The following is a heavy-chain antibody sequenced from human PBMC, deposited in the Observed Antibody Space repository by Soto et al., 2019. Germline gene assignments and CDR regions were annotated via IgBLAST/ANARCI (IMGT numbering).Heavy chain of an antibody. J-gene: IGHJ4*02. Sequence: GGSLRLSCAASRFTFSSYGMHWVRQAPGKGLEWVAVIWYDGSNRYYADSVRGRFTISRDNSQNTLYLEMNSLRAEDTAVYYCARDRWALTNNYGSHLPDYWGQGTLVTVSS. D-gene: IGHD3-10*01. CDR3: ARDRWALTNNYGSHLPDY. V-gene: IGHV3-33*01. CDR2: IWYDGSNR. CDR1: RFTFSSYG.